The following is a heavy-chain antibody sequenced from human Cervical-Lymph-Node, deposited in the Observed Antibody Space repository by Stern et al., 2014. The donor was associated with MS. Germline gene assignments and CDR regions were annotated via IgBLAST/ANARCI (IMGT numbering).Heavy chain of an antibody. V-gene: IGHV3-11*01. J-gene: IGHJ4*02. Sequence: VQLVQSGGGLVKPGGSLRLSCVASGFTFSDYYMQWIRQAPGKGLEWVSYINGSGTARYYADPVKGRFTISRDNAKKSLYLQMNSLRPEDTAVYYCANSISWGQGTLVTVSS. CDR2: INGSGTAR. CDR1: GFTFSDYY. D-gene: IGHD3-3*02. CDR3: ANSIS.